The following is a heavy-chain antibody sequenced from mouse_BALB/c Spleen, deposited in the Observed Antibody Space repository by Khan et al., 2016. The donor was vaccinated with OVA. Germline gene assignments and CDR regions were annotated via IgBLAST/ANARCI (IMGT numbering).Heavy chain of an antibody. CDR2: ISTYYGDV. D-gene: IGHD1-3*01. Sequence: QVQLQQSGAELVRPGVSVRISCKGSGYTFTDFAMHWVKQSHAKSLEWLGVISTYYGDVDYNHKFRDKATMTVDKSSRTALMQPAVLTSEDSAIYYCVRGSGKSRFAYWGQGTLVTVSA. J-gene: IGHJ3*01. CDR1: GYTFTDFA. CDR3: VRGSGKSRFAY. V-gene: IGHV1S137*01.